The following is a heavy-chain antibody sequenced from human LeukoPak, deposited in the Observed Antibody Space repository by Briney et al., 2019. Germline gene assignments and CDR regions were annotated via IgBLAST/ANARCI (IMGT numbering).Heavy chain of an antibody. CDR2: AGWAGGAT. J-gene: IGHJ4*02. CDR3: AKELDTMFFDY. D-gene: IGHD3-10*02. Sequence: GGSLRLSCATSGFNFDRYTIHWVRQAPGKGLEWVSLAGWAGGATFYSDSVRGRFTISRDSGRKSVYLQMNSLTTDDTAFYFCAKELDTMFFDYWGQGALVTVSS. CDR1: GFNFDRYT. V-gene: IGHV3-43*01.